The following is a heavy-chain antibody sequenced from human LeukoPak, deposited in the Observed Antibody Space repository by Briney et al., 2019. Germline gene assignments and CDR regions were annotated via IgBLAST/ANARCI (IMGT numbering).Heavy chain of an antibody. CDR1: GFTVSSNY. Sequence: GSLRLSCAASGFTVSSNYMSWVRQPPGKGLEWIGYIYYSGSTNYNPSLKSRVTISVDTSKNQFSLKLSSVTAADTAVYYCASRESGAAPQFDHWGQGTLVTVSS. CDR2: IYYSGST. D-gene: IGHD3-10*01. J-gene: IGHJ4*02. V-gene: IGHV4-59*02. CDR3: ASRESGAAPQFDH.